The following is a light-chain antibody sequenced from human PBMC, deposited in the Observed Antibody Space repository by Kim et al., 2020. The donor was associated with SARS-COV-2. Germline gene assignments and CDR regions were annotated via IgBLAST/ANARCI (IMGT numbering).Light chain of an antibody. CDR1: QSVSSSY. J-gene: IGKJ2*01. Sequence: FTPGERAPPSCRARQSVSSSYLAWYQQKPGQAPRLLIYGASSRATGIPDRFSGSGSGTDFTLTISRLEPEDFAVYYCQQYGSSPLTFGQGTKLEI. CDR3: QQYGSSPLT. V-gene: IGKV3-20*01. CDR2: GAS.